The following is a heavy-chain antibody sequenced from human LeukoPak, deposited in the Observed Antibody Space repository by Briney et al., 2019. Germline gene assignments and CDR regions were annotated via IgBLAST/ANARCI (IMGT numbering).Heavy chain of an antibody. CDR1: GFNFSIYE. J-gene: IGHJ3*02. Sequence: GGSLRLSCAASGFNFSIYEMNWVRQAPGKGLEWVSYISHSGRTIYNADSMKGRFTISRDNAKNTLYLQMNSLRTEDTAVYYCARPETQYSSGLDGFDIWGQGTMVTVSS. D-gene: IGHD6-19*01. V-gene: IGHV3-48*03. CDR2: ISHSGRTI. CDR3: ARPETQYSSGLDGFDI.